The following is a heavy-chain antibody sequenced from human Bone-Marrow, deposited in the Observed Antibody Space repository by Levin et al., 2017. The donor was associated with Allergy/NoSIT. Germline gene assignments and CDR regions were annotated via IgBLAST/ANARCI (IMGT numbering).Heavy chain of an antibody. CDR1: GFTFNKYA. CDR2: VSGHSGTV. Sequence: PGGSLRLSCAASGFTFNKYAMTWVRQAPGKGLEWVSSVSGHSGTVKYADYVRGRFTISRDNAKNTLYLDMNSLRGEDTAVYYCAKDTVVVPAAMAYFDQWGQGTLVTVSS. V-gene: IGHV3-23*01. CDR3: AKDTVVVPAAMAYFDQ. D-gene: IGHD2-2*01. J-gene: IGHJ4*02.